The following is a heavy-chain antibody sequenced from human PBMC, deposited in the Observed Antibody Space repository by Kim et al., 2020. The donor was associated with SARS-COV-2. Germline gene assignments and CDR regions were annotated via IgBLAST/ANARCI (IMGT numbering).Heavy chain of an antibody. Sequence: GGSLRLSCAASGFTFSDYYMSWIRQAPGKGLEWLSYINSSNSYTNYADSVKGRFTISRDNAKNSLYLQMNSLSAEDTAMYYCARVLKCGSTLYYVYSW. CDR2: INSSNSYT. J-gene: IGHJ5*01. CDR1: GFTFSDYY. CDR3: ARVLKCGSTLYYVYS. V-gene: IGHV3-11*05. D-gene: IGHD6-13*01.